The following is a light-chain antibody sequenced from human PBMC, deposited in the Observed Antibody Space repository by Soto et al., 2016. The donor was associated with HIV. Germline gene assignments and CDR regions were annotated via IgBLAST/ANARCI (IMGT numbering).Light chain of an antibody. J-gene: IGLJ1*01. Sequence: SYELTQPPSVSVAPGKTARITCGGNNIGSKSVHWYQQKPGQAPVMVVYDDNDRPPGIPERFSGSNSGDTATLTINRVEAGDEADYYCQVWDSGDHYVFGTGTKVTVL. CDR2: DDN. CDR3: QVWDSGDHYV. CDR1: NIGSKS. V-gene: IGLV3-21*03.